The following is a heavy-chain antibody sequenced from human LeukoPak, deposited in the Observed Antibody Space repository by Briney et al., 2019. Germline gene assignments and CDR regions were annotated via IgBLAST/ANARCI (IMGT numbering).Heavy chain of an antibody. CDR2: ISYDGSNK. Sequence: GGSLRLSCAASGFTFSSYAMHWVRQAPGKGLEWVAVISYDGSNKYYADSVKGRFTISRDNSKNTLYLQMNSLRAEDTAVYYCASGKNYDILTDYWGQGTLVTVSS. D-gene: IGHD3-9*01. CDR1: GFTFSSYA. CDR3: ASGKNYDILTDY. V-gene: IGHV3-30-3*01. J-gene: IGHJ4*02.